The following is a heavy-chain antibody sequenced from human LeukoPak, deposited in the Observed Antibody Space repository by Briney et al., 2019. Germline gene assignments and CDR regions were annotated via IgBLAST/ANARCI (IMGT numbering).Heavy chain of an antibody. V-gene: IGHV4-39*01. CDR2: IYYSGST. Sequence: PSETLSLTCTVSGGSISSSSYYWGWIRQPPGKGLEWIGSIYYSGSTYYNPSLKSRVTISVDTSKNQFSLKLSSVTAADTAVYYCARLLGYSSSWYSNWLDPWGQGTLVTVSS. CDR1: GGSISSSSYY. CDR3: ARLLGYSSSWYSNWLDP. J-gene: IGHJ5*02. D-gene: IGHD6-13*01.